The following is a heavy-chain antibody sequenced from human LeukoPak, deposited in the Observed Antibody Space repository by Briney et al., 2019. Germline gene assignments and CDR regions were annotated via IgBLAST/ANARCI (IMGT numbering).Heavy chain of an antibody. D-gene: IGHD4-23*01. V-gene: IGHV4-34*01. J-gene: IGHJ5*02. CDR3: ARGIFYGGRNQYIWFDV. CDR2: ISHSGSS. Sequence: SETLSLTCAVYGEPFRGFFWSWIRQAPGKGLVWIGEISHSGSSNYNPSLKSRITISVDTSKSQCSLRLTSVTAADTAVYYCARGIFYGGRNQYIWFDVWGQRTLVTVSA. CDR1: GEPFRGFF.